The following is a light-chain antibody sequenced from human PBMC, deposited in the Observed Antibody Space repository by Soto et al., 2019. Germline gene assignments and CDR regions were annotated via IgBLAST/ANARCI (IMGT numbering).Light chain of an antibody. CDR2: GAS. V-gene: IGKV3-20*01. CDR1: QSVSSSY. CDR3: QQYGSSPPTT. Sequence: EIVLTQSPGTLSLSPGERATISCRASQSVSSSYLAWYEQKPGQAPRLLLFGASSRATGIPDRFSGSGSGTDFTLTISRLEPEDFGVYYCQQYGSSPPTTFGQGTRLEIK. J-gene: IGKJ5*01.